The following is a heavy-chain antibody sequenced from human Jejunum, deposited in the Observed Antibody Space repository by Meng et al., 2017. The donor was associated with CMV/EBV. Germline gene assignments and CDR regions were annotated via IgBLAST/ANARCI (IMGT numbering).Heavy chain of an antibody. V-gene: IGHV3-7*01. CDR3: VRYENLQHGMDV. CDR1: GFTFNTFW. CDR2: IKEDGRGQ. Sequence: SGFTFNTFWMTWVRQAPGKGLGWVANIKEDGRGQWYVDSVKGRFTISRDNARKSLYLQMNSLRAEDTAVYYCVRYENLQHGMDVWGQGTTVTVSS. D-gene: IGHD5-18*01. J-gene: IGHJ6*02.